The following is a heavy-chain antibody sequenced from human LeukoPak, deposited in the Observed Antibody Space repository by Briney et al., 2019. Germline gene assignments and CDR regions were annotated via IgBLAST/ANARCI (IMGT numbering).Heavy chain of an antibody. CDR2: ISGSGGTT. CDR1: GFSFSTYA. CDR3: AKSKSGLCDY. D-gene: IGHD3-3*01. V-gene: IGHV3-23*01. Sequence: GGSLRLSCAASGFSFSTYAMRWVRQAPGKGLEWVSSISGSGGTTFYADSVKGRFTISRDNSKNALYLQMNTLRAEDTAVYYCAKSKSGLCDYWGQGTLVTVSS. J-gene: IGHJ4*02.